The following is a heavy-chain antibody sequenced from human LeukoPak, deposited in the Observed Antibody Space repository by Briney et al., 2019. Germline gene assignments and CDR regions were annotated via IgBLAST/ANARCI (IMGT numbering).Heavy chain of an antibody. CDR1: GGSISSSYW. CDR3: ARHLYSHDYDY. V-gene: IGHV4-4*02. J-gene: IGHJ4*02. Sequence: SGTLSLTCAVSGGSISSSYWWSWVRQPPGKGLEWIGRIYTSGSTNYNPSLKSRVTISVDTSKNQFSLKLSSVTAADTAVYYCARHLYSHDYDYWGQGTLVTVSS. D-gene: IGHD5-18*01. CDR2: IYTSGST.